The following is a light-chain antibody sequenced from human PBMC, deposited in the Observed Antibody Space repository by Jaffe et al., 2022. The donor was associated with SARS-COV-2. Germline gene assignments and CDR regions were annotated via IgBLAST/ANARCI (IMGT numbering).Light chain of an antibody. CDR1: QSINNW. Sequence: DIQMTQSPSTLSASVGDRVTITCRSSQSINNWLAWYQQKPGKAPNLLIFKASTLQNGVPSRFSGSGSGTEFSLTINSLQPDDVGTYYCQQYNTYWRLTFGGGTKVQIK. CDR3: QQYNTYWRLT. CDR2: KAS. V-gene: IGKV1-5*03. J-gene: IGKJ4*01.